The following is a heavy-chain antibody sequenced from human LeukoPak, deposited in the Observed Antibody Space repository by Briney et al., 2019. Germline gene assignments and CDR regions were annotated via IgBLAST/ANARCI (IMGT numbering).Heavy chain of an antibody. J-gene: IGHJ3*02. CDR2: ISKDGSNE. D-gene: IGHD3-22*01. V-gene: IGHV3-33*05. CDR3: ARDRGYYDSSGYYPDAFDI. CDR1: GFTFSSYG. Sequence: GGSLRLSCAASGFTFSSYGIHWVRQAPGKGLEWVAVISKDGSNEFYADSVKGRFTISRDNSKNTLYLQMNSLRAEDTAVYYCARDRGYYDSSGYYPDAFDIWGQGTMVTVSS.